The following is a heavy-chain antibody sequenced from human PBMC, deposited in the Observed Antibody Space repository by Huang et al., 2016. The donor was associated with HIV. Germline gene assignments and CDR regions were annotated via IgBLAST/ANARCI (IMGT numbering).Heavy chain of an antibody. CDR3: AKPSGDYEFFDF. J-gene: IGHJ4*02. CDR1: GFMFSTFG. V-gene: IGHV3-30*18. D-gene: IGHD4-17*01. Sequence: QVHLEESGGGVVQPGRPLRLSCTAVGFMFSTFGIDWVRQAPVKRLEWVAGISNDGSRKYYVDSVKGRFTISRDNSKNIVYLQMNSLRPEDTAVYYCAKPSGDYEFFDFWGQGTVVTVSS. CDR2: ISNDGSRK.